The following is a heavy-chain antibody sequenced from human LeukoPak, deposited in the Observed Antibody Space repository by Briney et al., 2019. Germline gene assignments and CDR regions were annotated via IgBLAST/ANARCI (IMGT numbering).Heavy chain of an antibody. Sequence: GASVKVSCKASGYTFTSYGISWVRQAPGQGLEWMGWISAYNGNTNYAQKFQGRVTMTRDTSISTAYMELSRLRSDDTAVYYCATRSTYYYDSSGYYADAFDIWGQGTMVTVSS. CDR2: ISAYNGNT. J-gene: IGHJ3*02. V-gene: IGHV1-18*01. CDR3: ATRSTYYYDSSGYYADAFDI. D-gene: IGHD3-22*01. CDR1: GYTFTSYG.